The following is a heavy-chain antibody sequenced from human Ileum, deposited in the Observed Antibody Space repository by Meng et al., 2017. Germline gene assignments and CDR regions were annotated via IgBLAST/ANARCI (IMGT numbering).Heavy chain of an antibody. CDR1: DGSIDSNNW. V-gene: IGHV4-4*02. J-gene: IGHJ2*01. CDR3: ARANYVRYFDL. CDR2: VYSSGST. Sequence: GSLSLSCVVSDGSIDSNNWWSWVRQSPGKGLEWIGEVYSSGSTHYNPSLQSRVTISLDNSKNHFSLRLISVTAADTAVYYCARANYVRYFDLWGRGTLVTVSS. D-gene: IGHD3-10*02.